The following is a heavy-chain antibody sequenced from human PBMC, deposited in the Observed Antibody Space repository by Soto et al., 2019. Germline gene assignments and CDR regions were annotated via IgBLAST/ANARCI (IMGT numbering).Heavy chain of an antibody. J-gene: IGHJ5*02. CDR2: IYYSGST. D-gene: IGHD5-12*01. CDR3: ARDLRDIVAPFSYDSFDP. Sequence: SETLSLTCTVSGGSISRYDWSLSRQPPGKGLDWIGYIYYSGSTNYNPSLKSRVTISVDTSKNQFSLKLSSVTAADTAVYYCARDLRDIVAPFSYDSFDPWGQATLLTVSS. V-gene: IGHV4-59*01. CDR1: GGSISRYD.